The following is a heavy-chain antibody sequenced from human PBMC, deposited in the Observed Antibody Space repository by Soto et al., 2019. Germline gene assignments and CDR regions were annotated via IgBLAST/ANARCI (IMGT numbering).Heavy chain of an antibody. CDR3: ARRSITMVRGVSPNDY. V-gene: IGHV1-18*01. CDR1: GYIFTSYG. D-gene: IGHD3-10*01. Sequence: QVQLVQSGAEVKKPGASVKVSCKASGYIFTSYGISWVRQAPGQGLEWMGWISAYNGNTNYAQKFQGRVTMTTDTSTSTGCMELRSLRSDDTAVYYCARRSITMVRGVSPNDYWGQGTLVTVFS. CDR2: ISAYNGNT. J-gene: IGHJ4*02.